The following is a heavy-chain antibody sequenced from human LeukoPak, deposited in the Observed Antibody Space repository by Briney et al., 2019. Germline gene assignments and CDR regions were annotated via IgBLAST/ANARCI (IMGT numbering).Heavy chain of an antibody. V-gene: IGHV3-48*04. CDR2: ISSSSSTI. Sequence: PGGSLRLSCAASGFTFSSYSMNWVRQAPGKGLEWVSYISSSSSTIYYADSVKGRFTISRDNAKNSLYLQMNSLRAEDTAVYYCARDEWFGELVDYYGMDVWGQGTTVTVSS. D-gene: IGHD3-10*01. J-gene: IGHJ6*02. CDR3: ARDEWFGELVDYYGMDV. CDR1: GFTFSSYS.